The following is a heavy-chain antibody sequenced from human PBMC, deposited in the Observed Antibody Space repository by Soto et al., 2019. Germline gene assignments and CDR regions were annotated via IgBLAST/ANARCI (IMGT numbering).Heavy chain of an antibody. Sequence: SETLSLTCTVSGGSISSSSYYWGWLRLPPGKGLEWIGSIYYSGSAYYNPSLKSRVTISVDTSKNQFSLKLSSVTAADTAVYYCARTAGGNTRSGYDMDVRGKGTTLTVSS. CDR2: IYYSGSA. J-gene: IGHJ6*03. CDR3: ARTAGGNTRSGYDMDV. V-gene: IGHV4-39*01. CDR1: GGSISSSSYY.